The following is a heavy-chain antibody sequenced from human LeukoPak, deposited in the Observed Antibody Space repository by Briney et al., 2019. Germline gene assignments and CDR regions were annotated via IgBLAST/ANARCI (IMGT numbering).Heavy chain of an antibody. CDR2: ISSSSSYI. Sequence: GGSLRLSCAASGFTFSSYSMNWVRQAPGKGLEWVSSISSSSSYIYYADSVKGRFTISRDNAKNSLYLQVNSLRAEDTAVYYCARTLIVEYRPGFDPWGQGTLVTVSS. V-gene: IGHV3-21*01. J-gene: IGHJ5*02. CDR1: GFTFSSYS. CDR3: ARTLIVEYRPGFDP. D-gene: IGHD2/OR15-2a*01.